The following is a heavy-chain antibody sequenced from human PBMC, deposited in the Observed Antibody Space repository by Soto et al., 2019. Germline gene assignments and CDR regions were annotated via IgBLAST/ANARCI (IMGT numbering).Heavy chain of an antibody. CDR1: GGYISSGGYY. J-gene: IGHJ6*02. CDR2: IYYSGST. D-gene: IGHD3-10*01. Sequence: SETLSLTCTVSGGYISSGGYYWSWISQHPGKGLEWIGYIYYSGSTYYNPSLKSRVTISVDTSKNQFSLKLSSVTAADTAVYYCARAYGSGYMDVWGQGTTVTVSS. V-gene: IGHV4-31*03. CDR3: ARAYGSGYMDV.